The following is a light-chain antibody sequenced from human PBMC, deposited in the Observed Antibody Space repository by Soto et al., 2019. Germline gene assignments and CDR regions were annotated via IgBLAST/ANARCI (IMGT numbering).Light chain of an antibody. Sequence: EIVLTQSPATLSSFPGDRVTLSCRASQSVSSYLAWYQQKPGQAPRLLIYDASNRATGIPARFSGSGSGTDFTLTISSLEPEDFAVYYCQQRSNWPRTFGKGTKV. CDR1: QSVSSY. CDR2: DAS. V-gene: IGKV3-11*01. CDR3: QQRSNWPRT. J-gene: IGKJ1*01.